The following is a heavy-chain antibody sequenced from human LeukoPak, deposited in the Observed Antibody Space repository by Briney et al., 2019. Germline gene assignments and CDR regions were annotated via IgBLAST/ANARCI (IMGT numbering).Heavy chain of an antibody. CDR1: GYTFTSYG. D-gene: IGHD3-3*01. CDR3: ARDGVRLYYDFWSGHYGMDV. J-gene: IGHJ6*02. Sequence: ASVKVSCKASGYTFTSYGISWVRQAPGQGLEWMGWISAYNGNTNYAQKLQGRVTMTTDTSTSTAYMELRSLRSDDTAVYYCARDGVRLYYDFWSGHYGMDVWGQGTTVTVSS. V-gene: IGHV1-18*01. CDR2: ISAYNGNT.